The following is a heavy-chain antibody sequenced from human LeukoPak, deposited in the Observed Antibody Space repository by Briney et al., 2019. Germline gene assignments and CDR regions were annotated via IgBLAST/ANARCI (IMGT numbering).Heavy chain of an antibody. J-gene: IGHJ4*02. V-gene: IGHV3-48*01. CDR2: ISSSSTTI. CDR3: ARGRDYGGY. Sequence: GGSLRLSCAASGFTFSSYTMTWVRQAPGKGLEWVAYISSSSTTIYYADSVKGRFTISRDNAKNSLYLQMNSLRAEDTAVYYCARGRDYGGYWGQGTLVTVSS. CDR1: GFTFSSYT. D-gene: IGHD4-17*01.